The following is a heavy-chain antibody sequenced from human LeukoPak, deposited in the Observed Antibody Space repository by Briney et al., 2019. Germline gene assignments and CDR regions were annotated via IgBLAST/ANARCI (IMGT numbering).Heavy chain of an antibody. Sequence: PSETLSLTCAVSGYSISSGYYWGWIRQPPGKGLEWIGRIYTSGSTNYNPSLKSRVTISVDTSKNQFSLKLSSVTAADTAAYYCARECYDSSLDAFDIWGQGTMVTVSS. CDR1: GYSISSGYY. CDR3: ARECYDSSLDAFDI. J-gene: IGHJ3*02. D-gene: IGHD3-22*01. CDR2: IYTSGST. V-gene: IGHV4-38-2*02.